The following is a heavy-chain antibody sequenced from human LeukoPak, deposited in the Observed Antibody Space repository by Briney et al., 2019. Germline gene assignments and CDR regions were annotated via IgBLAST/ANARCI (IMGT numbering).Heavy chain of an antibody. Sequence: GGSLRLSCAASGFTFSSYWMSWVRQAPGKGLEWVANIKQDGSEKYYVDSVKGRFTISRDNAKNSLYLQMNSLRVEDTAVYYCAKPYSGYTSFDYWGQGTLVTVSS. CDR3: AKPYSGYTSFDY. CDR1: GFTFSSYW. V-gene: IGHV3-7*03. CDR2: IKQDGSEK. J-gene: IGHJ4*02. D-gene: IGHD5-12*01.